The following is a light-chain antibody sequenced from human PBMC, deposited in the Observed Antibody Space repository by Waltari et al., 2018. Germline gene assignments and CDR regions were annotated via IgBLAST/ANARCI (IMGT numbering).Light chain of an antibody. CDR3: QQYGRSEGT. V-gene: IGKV3-15*01. CDR2: HAS. Sequence: EIVMTQSPATLSVSPGESATLSCRASQSVSSNSAWYQQKPGQAPRLLIYHASTRATGIPARFSGSGSGTEFTLTISSLQSEDFAVYYCQQYGRSEGTFGQGTKVEIK. CDR1: QSVSSN. J-gene: IGKJ1*01.